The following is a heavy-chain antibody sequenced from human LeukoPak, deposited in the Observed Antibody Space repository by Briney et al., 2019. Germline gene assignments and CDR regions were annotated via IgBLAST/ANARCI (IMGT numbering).Heavy chain of an antibody. D-gene: IGHD3-10*01. Sequence: SETLSLTCTVSGDSISSYYWSWIRQPPGKGLGWIGYIYYSGSTNYNPSLKSRVTISVDTSKNQFSLKLSSVTAADTAVYYCARRGLRWYYGSGMAGYMDVWGKGTTVTISS. CDR3: ARRGLRWYYGSGMAGYMDV. V-gene: IGHV4-59*12. CDR2: IYYSGST. CDR1: GDSISSYY. J-gene: IGHJ6*03.